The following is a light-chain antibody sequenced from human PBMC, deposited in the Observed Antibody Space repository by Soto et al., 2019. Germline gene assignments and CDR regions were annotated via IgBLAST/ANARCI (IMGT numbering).Light chain of an antibody. CDR2: DVS. V-gene: IGLV2-14*01. Sequence: QSALTQPASVSGSPGQSITISCTGTSSDVGGYNYVSWYQQHPGKAPKLMIYDVSNRPSGVSNRFSGSKSGNTASLTISGLQAEDEADYYCSSYTSSSTPIVFGTGTKLT. J-gene: IGLJ1*01. CDR1: SSDVGGYNY. CDR3: SSYTSSSTPIV.